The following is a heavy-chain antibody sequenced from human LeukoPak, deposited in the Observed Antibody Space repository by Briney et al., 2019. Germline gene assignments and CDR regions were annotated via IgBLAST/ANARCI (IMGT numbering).Heavy chain of an antibody. D-gene: IGHD3-3*01. J-gene: IGHJ4*02. CDR1: GFTFSSYW. V-gene: IGHV3-7*01. CDR2: IKQDGSEK. Sequence: GGSLRPSCEALGFTFSSYWMSWVRQAPGKGLEWVANIKQDGSEKYYVDSVKGRFTISRDNAKNSLYLQMNSLRAEDTAVHYCAREIRFLEWLSDYWGQGTLVTVSS. CDR3: AREIRFLEWLSDY.